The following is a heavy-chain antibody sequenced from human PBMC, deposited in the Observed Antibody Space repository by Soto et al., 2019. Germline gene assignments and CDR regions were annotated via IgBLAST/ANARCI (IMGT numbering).Heavy chain of an antibody. CDR2: INPSGGST. D-gene: IGHD5-12*01. CDR3: ARDRRDGYNTFDY. Sequence: QVQLVQSGAEVKKPGASVKVSCKASGYTFTSYEMYGVRQAPGQGLEWMGIINPSGGSTTYAQKFQGRVTMTRDTSTNTVYMELSSLRSEDTAVYYCARDRRDGYNTFDYWGQGTLVTVSS. V-gene: IGHV1-46*01. J-gene: IGHJ4*02. CDR1: GYTFTSYE.